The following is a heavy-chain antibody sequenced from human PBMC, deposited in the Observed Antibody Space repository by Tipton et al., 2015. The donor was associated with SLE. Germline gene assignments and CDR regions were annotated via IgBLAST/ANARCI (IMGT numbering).Heavy chain of an antibody. CDR1: GYSFTTYW. V-gene: IGHV5-51*03. D-gene: IGHD1-20*01. CDR2: GYPDASDT. J-gene: IGHJ4*02. CDR3: ARLGDVYNWKYDY. Sequence: VQLVQSGAEVKKPGESLKISCKGSGYSFTTYWIGWVRQMPGKGLEWMGIGYPDASDTRYSPSFQGQVTISVDKSISTAYLQWSSLKALDTAMYYWARLGDVYNWKYDYWGQGTLVTVFS.